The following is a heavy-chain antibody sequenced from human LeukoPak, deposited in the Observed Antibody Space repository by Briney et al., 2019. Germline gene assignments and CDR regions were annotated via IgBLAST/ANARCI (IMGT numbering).Heavy chain of an antibody. V-gene: IGHV3-9*01. Sequence: PGGSLRLSCAASGFTFDDYAMHWVRQAPGKGLEWVSGISWNSGSIGYADSVKGRFTISRDNANNSLYLQMNSLTVEDTAVYYCAKLRGNKNNWFDPWGQGTLVTVSS. CDR3: AKLRGNKNNWFDP. J-gene: IGHJ5*02. D-gene: IGHD1/OR15-1a*01. CDR1: GFTFDDYA. CDR2: ISWNSGSI.